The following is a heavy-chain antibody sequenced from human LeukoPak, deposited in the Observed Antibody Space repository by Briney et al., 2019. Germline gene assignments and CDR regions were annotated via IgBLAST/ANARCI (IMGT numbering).Heavy chain of an antibody. CDR2: IKEDGAEK. Sequence: GGSLRLSCAASGFRFSDYWMSWVRQAPGKGLEWVANIKEDGAEKYYVESVKGRFTIFRDNAKHSLHLQMNSLRVEDTAVYYCASGMTEFDYWGQGTLVTVFS. CDR1: GFRFSDYW. CDR3: ASGMTEFDY. J-gene: IGHJ4*02. V-gene: IGHV3-7*01.